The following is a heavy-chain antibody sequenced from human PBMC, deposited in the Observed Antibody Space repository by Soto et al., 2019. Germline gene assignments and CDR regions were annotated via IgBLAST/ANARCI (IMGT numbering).Heavy chain of an antibody. CDR3: AGGPYTYDSSGFYGMHS. D-gene: IGHD3-22*01. V-gene: IGHV1-2*02. J-gene: IGHJ4*02. Sequence: ASVKVSCKASGDSFTDYYMYWVRQAPGQGLEWMGWINPNSGGTNNTQNFQGRVTLTRDASISTAYMELSRLRSDDTAVYYCAGGPYTYDSSGFYGMHSWGQGTLVTVSS. CDR1: GDSFTDYY. CDR2: INPNSGGT.